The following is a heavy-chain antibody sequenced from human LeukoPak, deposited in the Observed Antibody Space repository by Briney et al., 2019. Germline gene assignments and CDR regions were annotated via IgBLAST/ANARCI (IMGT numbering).Heavy chain of an antibody. CDR2: IGGGGDIT. D-gene: IGHD2-2*01. Sequence: PGGSLRLSCVASGFKFDIYTMSWVRQAPGKGLEWVSSIGGGGDITFYADSVKGRFRISRDDSKNTLFLEMNNLRADDTAVYCCANWGGTETIGTIWYGPLDYWGQGTQVIVS. CDR3: ANWGGTETIGTIWYGPLDY. CDR1: GFKFDIYT. J-gene: IGHJ4*02. V-gene: IGHV3-23*01.